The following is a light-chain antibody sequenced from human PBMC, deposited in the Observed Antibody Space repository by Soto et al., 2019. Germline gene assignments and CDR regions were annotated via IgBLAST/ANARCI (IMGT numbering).Light chain of an antibody. V-gene: IGKV3-20*01. CDR1: QSVSSSY. J-gene: IGKJ1*01. CDR2: GAS. CDR3: QQYGRSPGK. Sequence: EIVLTQSPGTLSLSPGERATLSCRASQSVSSSYLAWYQQKPGQAPRLLIYGASSRATGIPDRFSGSGSGTGFHLTISRLEPEDFAVYYCQQYGRSPGKVGQGTKVEIK.